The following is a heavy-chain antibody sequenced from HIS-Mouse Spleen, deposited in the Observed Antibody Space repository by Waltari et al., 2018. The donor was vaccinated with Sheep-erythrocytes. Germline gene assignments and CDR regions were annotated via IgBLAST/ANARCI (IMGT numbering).Heavy chain of an antibody. Sequence: EVQLVESGGGLVKPGGSLRLSCAASGFTFSSYSMNWVRQAPGKGLGWVSSISSSSSYIYYADSGKGRFTISRDNAKNSLYLQMNSLRAEDTAVYYCARVAAVTTYYFDYWGQGTLVTVSS. D-gene: IGHD4-17*01. CDR2: ISSSSSYI. CDR3: ARVAAVTTYYFDY. J-gene: IGHJ4*02. CDR1: GFTFSSYS. V-gene: IGHV3-21*01.